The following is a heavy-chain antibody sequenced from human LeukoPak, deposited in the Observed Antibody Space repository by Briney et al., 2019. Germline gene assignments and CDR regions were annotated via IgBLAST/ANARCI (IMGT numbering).Heavy chain of an antibody. J-gene: IGHJ4*02. V-gene: IGHV3-7*01. D-gene: IGHD6-6*01. CDR1: GFTFSSYW. Sequence: GGSLRLSCAASGFTFSSYWMSRVRQAPGKGLEWVANIKQDGSEKYYVDSVKGRFTISRDDAKNSLYLQMNSLRAEDTAVYYCARAHSSSLPLTYRYWGQGTLVTVSS. CDR2: IKQDGSEK. CDR3: ARAHSSSLPLTYRY.